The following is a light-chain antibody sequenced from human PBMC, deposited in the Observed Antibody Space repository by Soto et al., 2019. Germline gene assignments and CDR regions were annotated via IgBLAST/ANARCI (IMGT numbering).Light chain of an antibody. CDR3: LLSYSGAAV. V-gene: IGLV7-46*01. J-gene: IGLJ7*01. Sequence: QAVVTQEPSLTVSPGGTVTLTCDSSTGAVTSGHYPYWFQQKPGQAPRTVIYDTSNKHSWTPARFSGSLLGGKAALTLSGAQPEDEAEYYCLLSYSGAAVFGGGTQLTVL. CDR2: DTS. CDR1: TGAVTSGHY.